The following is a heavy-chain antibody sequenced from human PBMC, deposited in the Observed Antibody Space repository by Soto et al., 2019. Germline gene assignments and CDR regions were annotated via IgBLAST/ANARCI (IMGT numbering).Heavy chain of an antibody. D-gene: IGHD6-19*01. V-gene: IGHV4-59*11. CDR2: VSSSGGP. CDR3: ARGGWSKDV. CDR1: GDSISARY. J-gene: IGHJ4*02. Sequence: QVQLQESGPGLVKPSETLSLTCTVSGDSISARYWRWVRQPPGKGLESIGYVSSSGGPNYNPSLKSRVTMSVDTSKSQFSLQLRSVSAADTAIYYCARGGWSKDVWGQGTLVTVSS.